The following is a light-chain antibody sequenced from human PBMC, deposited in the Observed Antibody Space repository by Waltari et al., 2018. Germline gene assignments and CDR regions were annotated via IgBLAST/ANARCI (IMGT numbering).Light chain of an antibody. J-gene: IGKJ1*01. Sequence: DIQMTTSPSSLSASVGDRVTITCRASQTISRYLNWYQQKPGKAPNLPIYAASRLQSGVPSRFSGSGSCREFTLIITSLQPEDFATYYCQQSYSFTRTFGQGTKVEIK. CDR2: AAS. CDR3: QQSYSFTRT. V-gene: IGKV1-39*01. CDR1: QTISRY.